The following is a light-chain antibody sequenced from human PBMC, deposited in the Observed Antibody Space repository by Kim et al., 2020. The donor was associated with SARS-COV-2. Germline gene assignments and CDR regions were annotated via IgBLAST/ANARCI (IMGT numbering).Light chain of an antibody. CDR3: NSRDSNDNVV. CDR1: SLRSYY. V-gene: IGLV3-19*01. CDR2: GKN. J-gene: IGLJ2*01. Sequence: VAWGKTGRITCQGDSLRSYYATWYQHKPGQAPILVIYGKNNRPSGIPDRFSGSSSGNTASLTITGTQAGDEADYYCNSRDSNDNVVFGGGTQLTVL.